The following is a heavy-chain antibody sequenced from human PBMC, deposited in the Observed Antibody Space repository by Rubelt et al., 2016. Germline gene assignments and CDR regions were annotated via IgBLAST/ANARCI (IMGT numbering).Heavy chain of an antibody. V-gene: IGHV1-8*01. CDR3: ARGVI. CDR2: MNPNTGNT. J-gene: IGHJ4*02. Sequence: QVQLVQSGAEVKMPGASVKVSCKASGYTFGTYDINWVRQATGQGPEWMGWMNPNTGNTGNAQKFQGRVTMTSNTAISTAYLYLSSLRSEDTAVYYCARGVIWGQGTLVAVSS. D-gene: IGHD3-10*01. CDR1: GYTFGTYD.